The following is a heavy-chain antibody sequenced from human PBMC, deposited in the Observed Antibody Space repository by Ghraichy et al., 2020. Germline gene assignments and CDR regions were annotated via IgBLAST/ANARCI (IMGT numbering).Heavy chain of an antibody. D-gene: IGHD4-17*01. Sequence: GESLNISCAASGFAFRSYSMNWVRQAPGKGLEWVSSISSSSRYIYYADSVKGRFTISRDDAENSLFLQMNSLRVEDTAVYYCARDRTAVTTAYFQYWGQGTLVTVSS. CDR2: ISSSSRYI. CDR1: GFAFRSYS. J-gene: IGHJ1*01. CDR3: ARDRTAVTTAYFQY. V-gene: IGHV3-21*01.